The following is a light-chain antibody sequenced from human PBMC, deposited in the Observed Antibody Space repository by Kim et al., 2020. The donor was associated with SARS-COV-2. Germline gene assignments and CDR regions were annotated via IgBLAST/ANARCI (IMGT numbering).Light chain of an antibody. Sequence: AIQLAQSPSSLSASVGDRVTITFRASQGIGSSLAWYLQRPGKAPQLLMEGTSTLESGVPSGFTGSGSGTDFILTINSLQPEDFATYCSQQFKSCPPTFGQGTKVDIK. CDR1: QGIGSS. CDR2: GTS. V-gene: IGKV1-13*02. CDR3: QQFKSCPPT. J-gene: IGKJ1*01.